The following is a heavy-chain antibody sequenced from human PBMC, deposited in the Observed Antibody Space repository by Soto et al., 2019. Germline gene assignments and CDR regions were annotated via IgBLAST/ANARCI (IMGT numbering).Heavy chain of an antibody. V-gene: IGHV3-30-3*01. CDR1: GFTFSSYA. CDR3: ARDRAVYSSSFESDWFDP. J-gene: IGHJ5*02. CDR2: ISYDGSNK. D-gene: IGHD6-13*01. Sequence: QVQLVESGGGVVQPGRSLRLSCAASGFTFSSYAMHWVRQAPGKGLEWVAGISYDGSNKYYADSVKGRFTISRDNSKNPLYLQMNSLRAEDTAVYYCARDRAVYSSSFESDWFDPLGQGTLVTVSS.